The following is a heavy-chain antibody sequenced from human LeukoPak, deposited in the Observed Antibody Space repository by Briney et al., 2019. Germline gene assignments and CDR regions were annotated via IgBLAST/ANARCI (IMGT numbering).Heavy chain of an antibody. CDR1: GFTFSSYE. Sequence: QPGGSLRLSCAASGFTFSSYEMNWVRQAPGKGLEWVSVIYSGGSTYYADSVKGRFTISRDNSKNTLYLQMNSLRAEDTAVYYCARSSRYYYYYMDVWGKGTTVTVSS. V-gene: IGHV3-53*01. CDR2: IYSGGST. CDR3: ARSSRYYYYYMDV. J-gene: IGHJ6*03.